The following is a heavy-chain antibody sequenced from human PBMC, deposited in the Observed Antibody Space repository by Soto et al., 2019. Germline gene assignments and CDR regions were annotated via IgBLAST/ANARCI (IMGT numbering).Heavy chain of an antibody. CDR2: ISYDGSNK. CDR3: AKGHDYGDNWFDP. Sequence: GGSLRLSCAASGFTFSSYGMHWVRQAPGKGLEWVAVISYDGSNKYYADSVKGRFTISRDNSKNTLYLQMNSLRAEDTAVYYCAKGHDYGDNWFDPWGQGTLVTVSS. D-gene: IGHD4-17*01. V-gene: IGHV3-30*18. CDR1: GFTFSSYG. J-gene: IGHJ5*02.